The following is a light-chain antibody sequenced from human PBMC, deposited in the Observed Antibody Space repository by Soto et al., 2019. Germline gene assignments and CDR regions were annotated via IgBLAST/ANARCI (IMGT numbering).Light chain of an antibody. CDR3: QQFNRYHFS. V-gene: IGKV1-9*01. CDR2: AAS. CDR1: QGISSY. Sequence: DIQLTQSPSFLSASVGDRVTITCRASQGISSYLAGYQQEPGKAPKLLIYAASTLVSGVPSRCGGSGSGTEFTLTISSRQPEDFATYYCQQFNRYHFSFGGGTKVEIK. J-gene: IGKJ4*01.